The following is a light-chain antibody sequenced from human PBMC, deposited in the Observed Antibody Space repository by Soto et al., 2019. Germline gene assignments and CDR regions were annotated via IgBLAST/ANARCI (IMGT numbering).Light chain of an antibody. V-gene: IGLV2-8*01. Sequence: QSALTQPPSASGSPGQSVTISCTGISSDIGGYNFVSWYQQHPGKAPKLIIYEVNKRPSGVPDRFSGSKSGNTASLTVSGLQADDEGDYYCSSYAGTNNLGVFGGRTQLTVL. CDR3: SSYAGTNNLGV. CDR1: SSDIGGYNF. J-gene: IGLJ3*02. CDR2: EVN.